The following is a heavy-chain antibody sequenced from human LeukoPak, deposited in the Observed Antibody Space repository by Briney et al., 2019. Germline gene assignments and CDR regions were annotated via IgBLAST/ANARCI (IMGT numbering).Heavy chain of an antibody. CDR1: GFTFSGSA. Sequence: GGSLRLSCAASGFTFSGSAIHWVRQASGKGLEWVGRIRSKANSYATAYAASVKGRFTISRDDSKNTAYLQMNSLETEDTAVYYCTRTGPGGNWFDPWGQGTLVTVSS. V-gene: IGHV3-73*01. CDR3: TRTGPGGNWFDP. D-gene: IGHD2-8*02. CDR2: IRSKANSYAT. J-gene: IGHJ5*02.